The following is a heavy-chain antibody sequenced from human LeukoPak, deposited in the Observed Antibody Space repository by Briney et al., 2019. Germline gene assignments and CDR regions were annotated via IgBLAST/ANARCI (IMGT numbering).Heavy chain of an antibody. D-gene: IGHD3-16*01. Sequence: PSETLSLTCTVSGGSISSSSYYWGWIRQPPGKGLEWIGSIYYSGSTYYNPPLKSRVTISVDTSKTQFSLKLSSVTAADTAVYYCAARGGTSDYWGQGTLVTVSS. CDR3: AARGGTSDY. CDR2: IYYSGST. CDR1: GGSISSSSYY. J-gene: IGHJ4*02. V-gene: IGHV4-39*01.